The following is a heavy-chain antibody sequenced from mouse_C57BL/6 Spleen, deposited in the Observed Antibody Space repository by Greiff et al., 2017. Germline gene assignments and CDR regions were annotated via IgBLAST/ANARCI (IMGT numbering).Heavy chain of an antibody. CDR1: GYTFTDYN. CDR3: ARGGYEGYYAMDY. CDR2: INPNNGGT. Sequence: DVHLVESGPELVKPGASVKMSCKASGYTFTDYNMHWVKQSHGKSLEWIGYINPNNGGTSYNQKFKGKATLTVNKSSSTAYMELRSLTSEDSAVYYCARGGYEGYYAMDYWGQGTSVTVSS. V-gene: IGHV1-22*01. D-gene: IGHD2-2*01. J-gene: IGHJ4*01.